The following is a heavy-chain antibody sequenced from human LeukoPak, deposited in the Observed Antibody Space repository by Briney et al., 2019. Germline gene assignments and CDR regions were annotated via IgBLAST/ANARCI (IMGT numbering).Heavy chain of an antibody. CDR3: AARTHIAAAGTVDY. Sequence: GASVKVSCKASGYTFTSYGISWVRQAPGQGLAWMGWISAYNGNTNYAQKLQGRVAMTTDTSTSTAYMELRSLRSDDTAVYYCAARTHIAAAGTVDYWGQGTLVTVSS. J-gene: IGHJ4*02. CDR1: GYTFTSYG. D-gene: IGHD6-13*01. V-gene: IGHV1-18*01. CDR2: ISAYNGNT.